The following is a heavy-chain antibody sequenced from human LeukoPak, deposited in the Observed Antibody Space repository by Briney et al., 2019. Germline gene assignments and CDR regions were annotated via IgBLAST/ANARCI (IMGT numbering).Heavy chain of an antibody. D-gene: IGHD3-3*01. CDR3: ARENYDFWSGYLAYYYYMDV. CDR2: IWYDGSNK. Sequence: GGSLRLSCAASGFTFSSYGMHWVRQAPGKGLEWVAVIWYDGSNKYYADSVKGRFTIARDNSKNTLHLKLNSLRAEDTAVYYCARENYDFWSGYLAYYYYMDVWGKGTTVTVSS. V-gene: IGHV3-33*01. J-gene: IGHJ6*03. CDR1: GFTFSSYG.